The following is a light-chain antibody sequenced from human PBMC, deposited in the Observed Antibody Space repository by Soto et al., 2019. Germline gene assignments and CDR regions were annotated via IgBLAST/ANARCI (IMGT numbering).Light chain of an antibody. V-gene: IGKV3-15*01. J-gene: IGKJ4*02. CDR2: RAS. CDR1: QSIRSN. CDR3: QQFNTWPLT. Sequence: ERVMTQSPATLSVSPGERATLSCRASQSIRSNLAWYQLKPGQAPRLLIYRASTRATGTPATFSGSGSGTAFSLTISSLQSEDFAVYYCQQFNTWPLTFGGGTKVEIK.